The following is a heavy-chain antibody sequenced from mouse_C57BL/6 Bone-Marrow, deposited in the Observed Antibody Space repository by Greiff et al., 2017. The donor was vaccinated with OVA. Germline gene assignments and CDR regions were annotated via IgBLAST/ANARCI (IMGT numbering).Heavy chain of an antibody. CDR2: IDPSDSET. V-gene: IGHV1-52*01. D-gene: IGHD2-4*01. Sequence: QVQLQQPGAELVRPGSSVKLSCKASGYTFTSYWMHWVKQRPIQGLEWIGNIDPSDSETHYNQKFKDKATLTVDKSSSTAYMQLSSLTSEDSAVYYCARHYDYDEDWFAYWGQGTPVTVSA. CDR3: ARHYDYDEDWFAY. CDR1: GYTFTSYW. J-gene: IGHJ3*01.